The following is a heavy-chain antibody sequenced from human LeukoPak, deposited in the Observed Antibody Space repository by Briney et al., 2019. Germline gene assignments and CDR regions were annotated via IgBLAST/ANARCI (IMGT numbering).Heavy chain of an antibody. V-gene: IGHV3-53*05. J-gene: IGHJ3*02. CDR1: GFTVSSNY. D-gene: IGHD5-12*01. CDR2: IYSGGST. CDR3: AKAIVATTDDAFDI. Sequence: GGSLRLSCAASGFTVSSNYMSWVRQAPGKGLEWVSVIYSGGSTYYADSVKGRFTISRDNAKNSLYLQMNSLRAEDMALYYCAKAIVATTDDAFDIWGQGTMVTVSS.